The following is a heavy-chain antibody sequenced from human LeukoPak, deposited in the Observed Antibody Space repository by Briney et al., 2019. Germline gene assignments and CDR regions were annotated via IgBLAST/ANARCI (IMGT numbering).Heavy chain of an antibody. V-gene: IGHV1-18*01. D-gene: IGHD2/OR15-2a*01. CDR3: ARCHSPAQTSNWFDP. J-gene: IGHJ5*02. CDR2: ISAYNGNT. Sequence: ASVKVSCKASGYTFTSYGIRWVRQAPGQGLEWMGWISAYNGNTNYAQKLRGRVTMTTDTSTSTAYMELRSLRSDDTAVYYCARCHSPAQTSNWFDPWGQGTLVTVSP. CDR1: GYTFTSYG.